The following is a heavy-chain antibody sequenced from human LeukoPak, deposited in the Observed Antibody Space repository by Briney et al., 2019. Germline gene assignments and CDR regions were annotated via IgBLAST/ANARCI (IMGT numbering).Heavy chain of an antibody. CDR2: IYTSGSA. Sequence: SGTLSLTCTVSGGSISSYYWSWIRQPAGKGLEWIGRIYTSGSANYNPSLKSRVTMSVDTSKNQFSLKLSSVTAADTAVYYCARGSIDVLLWFGESPYYFDYWGQGTLVTVSS. CDR1: GGSISSYY. V-gene: IGHV4-4*07. J-gene: IGHJ4*02. D-gene: IGHD3-10*01. CDR3: ARGSIDVLLWFGESPYYFDY.